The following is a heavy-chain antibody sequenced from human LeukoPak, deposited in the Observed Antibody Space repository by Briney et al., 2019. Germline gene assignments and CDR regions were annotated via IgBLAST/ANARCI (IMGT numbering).Heavy chain of an antibody. Sequence: GGSLRLSCAVSGFAFGSEAMSWVRQSPARGLEWVASISPGGGTTYYADYVKGRFTISRDNSKNSLFVQMNSLRAEDTAVYFCAKSRSGSANWALQIFDNXXXXXXXTVSXXXTKGPSSIFD. CDR1: GFAFGSEA. CDR2: ISPGGGTT. J-gene: IGHJ2*01. CDR3: AKSRSGSANWALQIFDNXXXXXXXTVSXXXTKGPSSIFD. V-gene: IGHV3-23*01. D-gene: IGHD1-1*01.